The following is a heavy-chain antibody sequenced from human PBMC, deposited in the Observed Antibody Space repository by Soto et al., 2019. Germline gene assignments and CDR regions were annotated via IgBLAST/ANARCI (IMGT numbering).Heavy chain of an antibody. CDR1: GFIFSSYA. CDR2: ISASGDNA. D-gene: IGHD6-19*01. J-gene: IGHJ4*02. V-gene: IGHV3-23*01. CDR3: AKFFVAGTRGYFDS. Sequence: VGSLRLSCSASGFIFSSYAMSWVRQAPGKGLEWVSAISASGDNAYYADSVKGRFTISRDRSKSLYLQMKSLRAEDTAIYYCAKFFVAGTRGYFDSWGQGTLVTVSS.